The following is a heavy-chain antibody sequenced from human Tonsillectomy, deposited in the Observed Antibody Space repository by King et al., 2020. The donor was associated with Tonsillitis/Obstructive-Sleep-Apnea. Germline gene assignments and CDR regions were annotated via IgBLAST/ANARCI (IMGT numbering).Heavy chain of an antibody. CDR2: INHSGST. CDR3: ARGFLVVPAAGYFDL. CDR1: GGSFSGYY. Sequence: VQLQQWGAGLLKPSETLSLTCAVYGGSFSGYYWSWIRQPPGKGLEWIGEINHSGSTNYNPSLKSRVTISVDTSKNQFSLKLSSVTAADTAVYYCARGFLVVPAAGYFDLWGRGTLVPVSS. J-gene: IGHJ2*01. V-gene: IGHV4-34*01. D-gene: IGHD2-2*01.